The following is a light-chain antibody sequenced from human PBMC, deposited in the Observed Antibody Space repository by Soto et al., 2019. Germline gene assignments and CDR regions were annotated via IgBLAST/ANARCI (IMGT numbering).Light chain of an antibody. CDR2: GAS. Sequence: EIVLTQSPATLSVFPGEKATLSCGASQSVSNNLAWYHQKPGQAPRPLIYGASTRATGVPARFSGSGSGTEFTLTISSLQSEDPAIYYCQQYSSWPFTFGPGTKVAIE. CDR3: QQYSSWPFT. CDR1: QSVSNN. J-gene: IGKJ3*01. V-gene: IGKV3-15*01.